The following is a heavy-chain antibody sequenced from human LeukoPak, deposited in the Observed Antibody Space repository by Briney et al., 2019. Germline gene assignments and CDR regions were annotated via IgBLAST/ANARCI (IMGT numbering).Heavy chain of an antibody. CDR3: ARVYSRSWYLYYYYYMDV. J-gene: IGHJ6*03. CDR2: ISAYNGNT. CDR1: GYTFTSYG. D-gene: IGHD6-13*01. V-gene: IGHV1-18*01. Sequence: RASVKVSCKASGYTFTSYGISWVRQAPGQGLEWMGWISAYNGNTNYAQKLQGRVTMTTDTSTSTAYMELRSLRSDDTAVYYCARVYSRSWYLYYYYYMDVWGKGTTVTISS.